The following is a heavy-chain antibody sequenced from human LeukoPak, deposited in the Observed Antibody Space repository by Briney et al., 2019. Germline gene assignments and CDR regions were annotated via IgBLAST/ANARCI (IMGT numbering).Heavy chain of an antibody. J-gene: IGHJ5*02. CDR3: ARGITMVRGVAYNWFDP. D-gene: IGHD3-10*01. V-gene: IGHV1-8*01. Sequence: ASVKVSCKASGYTFTSYDINWVRQATGQGLEWMGWMNPNSGNTGYAQKFQGRVTMTRNTSISTAYMELSSLRSEDTAVYYCARGITMVRGVAYNWFDPWGQGTLVTVSS. CDR2: MNPNSGNT. CDR1: GYTFTSYD.